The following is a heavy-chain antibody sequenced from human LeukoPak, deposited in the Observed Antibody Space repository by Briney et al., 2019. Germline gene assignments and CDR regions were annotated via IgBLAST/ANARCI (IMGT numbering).Heavy chain of an antibody. Sequence: GGSLRLSCAASEFTFSSYWMSWVRQAPGKGLEWVANIKQDGSEKYYVDSVKGRFTISRDNAKNSLYLQMNSLRAEDTAVYYCAKDLSPLYYYYGMDVWGQGTTVTVSS. CDR3: AKDLSPLYYYYGMDV. CDR1: EFTFSSYW. CDR2: IKQDGSEK. J-gene: IGHJ6*02. V-gene: IGHV3-7*01.